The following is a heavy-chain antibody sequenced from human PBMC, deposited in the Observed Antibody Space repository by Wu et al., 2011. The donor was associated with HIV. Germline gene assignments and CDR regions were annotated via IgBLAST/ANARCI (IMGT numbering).Heavy chain of an antibody. J-gene: IGHJ4*02. CDR3: ARGETAMVIDY. CDR2: VIPIFGTA. V-gene: IGHV1-69*14. D-gene: IGHD5-18*01. Sequence: QVQLVQSGAEVKKPGSSVKVSCKASGGTYSSYAISWVRQAPGQGLEWMGRVIPIFGTANYAQKFQGRVTITADKSTSTAYMELSSLRFDDTAVYYCARGETAMVIDYWGQGTLVTVSS. CDR1: GGTYSSYA.